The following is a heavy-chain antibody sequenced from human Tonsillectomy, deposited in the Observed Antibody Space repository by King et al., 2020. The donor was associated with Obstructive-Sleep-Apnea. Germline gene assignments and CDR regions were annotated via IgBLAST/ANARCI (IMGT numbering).Heavy chain of an antibody. CDR3: VSDYWYYDVWTPRKNPAFDI. V-gene: IGHV4-30-4*01. Sequence: VQLQESGPGLVKSSQTLSLTCSVSGGSISSIDYYWSWIRQPPGKGLEWIGHIYFGGSTQYNPSLKSRVAISIDRSKNQFFLNLTSGTAADTANYFCVSDYWYYDVWTPRKNPAFDIWGQGTMVTVSS. CDR2: IYFGGST. D-gene: IGHD3-3*01. CDR1: GGSISSIDYY. J-gene: IGHJ3*02.